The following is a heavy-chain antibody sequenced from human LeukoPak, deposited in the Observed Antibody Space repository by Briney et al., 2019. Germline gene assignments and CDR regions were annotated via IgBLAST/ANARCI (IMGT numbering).Heavy chain of an antibody. CDR2: INPNSGGT. CDR3: AREPGDYADY. V-gene: IGHV1-2*02. CDR1: GYTFTGYY. J-gene: IGHJ4*02. Sequence: ASVKVSCKASGYTFTGYYMHWVRQAPGQGLGWMGWINPNSGGTNYAQKFQGRATMTRDTSISTAYMELSRLRSDDTAVYYCAREPGDYADYWGQGTLVTVSS. D-gene: IGHD4-17*01.